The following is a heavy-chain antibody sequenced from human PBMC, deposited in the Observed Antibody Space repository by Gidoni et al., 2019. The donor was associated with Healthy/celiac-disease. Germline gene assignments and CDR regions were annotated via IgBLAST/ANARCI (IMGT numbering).Heavy chain of an antibody. CDR2: ISGSGGST. CDR1: GFTFSSYA. CDR3: AKDRGSGYYDFWSGYYYYGMDV. Sequence: EVQLLESGGGLVQPGGSLRLSCAASGFTFSSYAMTWVRQAPGKGLEWVSAISGSGGSTYYADSVKGRFTISRDNSKKTLYLQMNSLRAEDTAVYYCAKDRGSGYYDFWSGYYYYGMDVWGQGTTVTVSS. V-gene: IGHV3-23*01. J-gene: IGHJ6*02. D-gene: IGHD3-3*01.